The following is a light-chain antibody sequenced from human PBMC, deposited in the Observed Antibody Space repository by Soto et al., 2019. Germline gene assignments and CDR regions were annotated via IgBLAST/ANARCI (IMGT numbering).Light chain of an antibody. CDR3: QQDYSTPPYT. V-gene: IGKV4-1*01. CDR2: WAS. J-gene: IGKJ2*01. Sequence: DIVMTQSPDSLAVSLGERATINCKSSQSVLYSSNNKNYLAWYQQKPGQPPKLLIYWASTRESGVPDRFSGSGSGTDFTHTSSSLQAEDVAVYYCQQDYSTPPYTFGQGTKLEIK. CDR1: QSVLYSSNNKNY.